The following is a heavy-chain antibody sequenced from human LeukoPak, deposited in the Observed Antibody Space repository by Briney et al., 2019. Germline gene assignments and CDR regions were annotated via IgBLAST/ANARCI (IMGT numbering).Heavy chain of an antibody. D-gene: IGHD3-22*01. CDR3: ARIREDYYDSSGYYWLPDFDY. Sequence: AGPVLVKPTETLTLTCTVSGFSLSNARMGVSWIRQPPGKALEWLAHIFSNDEKSYSTSLKSRLTISKDTSKSQVVLTMTNMDPVDTATYYCARIREDYYDSSGYYWLPDFDYWGQGTLVTVSS. V-gene: IGHV2-26*01. J-gene: IGHJ4*02. CDR2: IFSNDEK. CDR1: GFSLSNARMG.